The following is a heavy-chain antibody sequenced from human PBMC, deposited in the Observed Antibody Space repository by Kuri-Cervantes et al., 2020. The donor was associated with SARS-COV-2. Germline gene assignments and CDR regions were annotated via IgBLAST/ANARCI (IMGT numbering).Heavy chain of an antibody. CDR1: CGSFSGYY. D-gene: IGHD3-16*01. CDR3: ARTGYADDY. J-gene: IGHJ4*02. V-gene: IGHV4-34*01. Sequence: SETLSLTCAVYCGSFSGYYWSWIRQPPGKGLEWIGEINHSGSTNYNPSLKSRVTISVDTSKNQFSLKLSSVTDADTAVYYCARTGYADDYWGEGTLVTVSS. CDR2: INHSGST.